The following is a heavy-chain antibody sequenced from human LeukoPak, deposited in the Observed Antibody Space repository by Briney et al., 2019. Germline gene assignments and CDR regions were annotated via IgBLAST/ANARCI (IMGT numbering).Heavy chain of an antibody. CDR1: GFTFSSYA. Sequence: GGSLRLSCAASGFTFSSYAMSWVRQAPGKGLEWVSAISGSGGSTYYADSVKGRFTISRDNSKNTLYLQMNSLRAEDTAVYYCVKDRRAYCTNGVCYSPFDYWGQGTLVTVSS. D-gene: IGHD2-8*01. J-gene: IGHJ4*02. V-gene: IGHV3-23*01. CDR3: VKDRRAYCTNGVCYSPFDY. CDR2: ISGSGGST.